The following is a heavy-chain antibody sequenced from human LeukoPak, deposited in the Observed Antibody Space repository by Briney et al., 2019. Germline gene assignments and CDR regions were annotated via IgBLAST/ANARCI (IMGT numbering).Heavy chain of an antibody. CDR3: VRDFVASLAVARLGYFDY. Sequence: ASVKVSCEASGYTFTSYGINWVRQAPGQGLEWMGWVSTYNANTNYAQKLQGRVTMTTDTSTNTAYMELRSLRSDDTAVYYCVRDFVASLAVARLGYFDYWGQGTLVTVSS. V-gene: IGHV1-18*01. J-gene: IGHJ4*02. CDR2: VSTYNANT. D-gene: IGHD6-19*01. CDR1: GYTFTSYG.